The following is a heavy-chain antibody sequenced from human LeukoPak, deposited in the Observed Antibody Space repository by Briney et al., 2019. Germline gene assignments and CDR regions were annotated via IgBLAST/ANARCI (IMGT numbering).Heavy chain of an antibody. D-gene: IGHD6-13*01. CDR1: GGSFSHYY. Sequence: PSETLSLTCGVYGGSFSHYYRSWLRQPPGKGLEWIGEIHPSGTTDYNPSFNSRVTMSVDTSKNQFSLKLTAVTAADTAVYYCARGEDQSKQGYWGQGTLVTVFS. CDR2: IHPSGTT. J-gene: IGHJ4*02. V-gene: IGHV4-34*01. CDR3: ARGEDQSKQGY.